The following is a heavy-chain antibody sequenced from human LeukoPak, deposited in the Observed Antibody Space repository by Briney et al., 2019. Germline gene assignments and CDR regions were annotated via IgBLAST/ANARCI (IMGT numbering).Heavy chain of an antibody. CDR3: ARRSYYDFWSGFGAFDI. CDR1: GVSFSGYY. J-gene: IGHJ3*02. V-gene: IGHV4-34*01. CDR2: INHSGST. Sequence: SETLSLTCALYGVSFSGYYWSWIRQPPGKGLEWIGEINHSGSTNYNPSLKSRVTISVDTSKNQFSLKLSSVTAADTAVYYCARRSYYDFWSGFGAFDIWGQGTMVTVSS. D-gene: IGHD3-3*01.